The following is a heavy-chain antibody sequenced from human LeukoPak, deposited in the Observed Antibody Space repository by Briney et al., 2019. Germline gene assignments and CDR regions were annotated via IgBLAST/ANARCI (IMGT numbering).Heavy chain of an antibody. Sequence: SVKVSCKASGGTFSSYAISWVRQAPGQGLEWMGGIFPIFGTASYAQKFQGRVTITTDESTSTAYMELSSLRSEDTAVYYCARDRYYDSSGSDAFDIWGQGTMVTVSS. CDR3: ARDRYYDSSGSDAFDI. V-gene: IGHV1-69*05. CDR1: GGTFSSYA. CDR2: IFPIFGTA. D-gene: IGHD3-22*01. J-gene: IGHJ3*02.